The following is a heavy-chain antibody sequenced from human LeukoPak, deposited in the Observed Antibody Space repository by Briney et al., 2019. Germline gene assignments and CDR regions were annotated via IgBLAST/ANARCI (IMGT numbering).Heavy chain of an antibody. J-gene: IGHJ5*02. Sequence: PSQTLSLTCSVAAGSIIRSSNYGSWRRQPAGKGLEWVGRIDTSGRTNYDFSLRSRVAISVDKSKNQFSLKLSSVTAADTAVYYCARHEGYSSSWFDPWGQGTLVTVSS. D-gene: IGHD6-13*01. CDR2: IDTSGRT. V-gene: IGHV4-61*02. CDR3: ARHEGYSSSWFDP. CDR1: AGSIIRSSNY.